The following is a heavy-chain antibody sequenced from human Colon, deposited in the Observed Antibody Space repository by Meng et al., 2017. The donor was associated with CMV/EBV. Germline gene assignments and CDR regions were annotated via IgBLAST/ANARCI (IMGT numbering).Heavy chain of an antibody. D-gene: IGHD1-14*01. CDR2: IYYKGGNGGT. Sequence: QGPLTGSGPGLLKPSGTPAPTRIGSGGSISGYYWNWIRQSPGKGLEWIGYIYYKGGNGGTYYNPSLKSRVTMSVDTSKNQFSLKMTSVTAADTAVYYCVRDKSNRLDFWGQGTLVTVSS. V-gene: IGHV4-59*01. CDR3: VRDKSNRLDF. J-gene: IGHJ4*02. CDR1: GGSISGYY.